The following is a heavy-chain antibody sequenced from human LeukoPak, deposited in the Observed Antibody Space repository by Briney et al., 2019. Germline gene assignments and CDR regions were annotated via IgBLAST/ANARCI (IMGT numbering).Heavy chain of an antibody. CDR3: ASWAGTATGFSGPFDY. CDR2: ISSGSTAM. D-gene: IGHD6-13*01. CDR1: GFTFSSHS. Sequence: GGSLRLSCAASGFTFSSHSMHWVRQAPGKGLEWISYISSGSTAMYYADSVKGRFTISRDNARNSLYLQMNSLRGDDTAVYYCASWAGTATGFSGPFDYWSQGTPVTVSS. J-gene: IGHJ4*02. V-gene: IGHV3-48*01.